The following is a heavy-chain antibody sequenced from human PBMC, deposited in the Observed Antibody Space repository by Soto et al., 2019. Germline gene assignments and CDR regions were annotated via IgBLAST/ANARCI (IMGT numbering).Heavy chain of an antibody. CDR2: IYWDGDE. CDR3: AHKGGRGAGMDV. Sequence: QITLKESGPTLVEPTQTLTLTCTFSGFSVSTSGVGVTWSRQPPGKALEWLALIYWDGDERYSPFLQSRVTITKDTSKNQVVLTMTNMDPVDTATYYCAHKGGRGAGMDVWGQGTTVTVSS. D-gene: IGHD2-15*01. CDR1: GFSVSTSGVG. V-gene: IGHV2-5*02. J-gene: IGHJ6*02.